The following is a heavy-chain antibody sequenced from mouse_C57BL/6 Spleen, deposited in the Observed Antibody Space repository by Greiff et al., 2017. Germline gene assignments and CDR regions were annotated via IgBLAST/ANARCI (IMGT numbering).Heavy chain of an antibody. CDR3: ARSYSNLSYWYFDV. CDR2: IDPSDSYT. V-gene: IGHV1-59*01. J-gene: IGHJ1*03. Sequence: QVQLQQPGAELVRPGTSVKLSCKASGYTFTSYWMHWVKQRPGQGLEWIGVIDPSDSYTNYNQKFKGKSTLTVDKSSSTAYMQLSSLTSEDSAVYYCARSYSNLSYWYFDVWGTGTTVTVSS. D-gene: IGHD2-5*01. CDR1: GYTFTSYW.